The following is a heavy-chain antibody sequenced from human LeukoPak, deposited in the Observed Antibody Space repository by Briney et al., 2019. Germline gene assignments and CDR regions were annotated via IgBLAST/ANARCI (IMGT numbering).Heavy chain of an antibody. J-gene: IGHJ6*02. CDR2: ISSSGSTI. CDR3: ARAMGYFDWLSHTHYYYGMDV. D-gene: IGHD3-9*01. Sequence: GGSLRLSCAASGFTFSDYYMSWIRQAPGKGLEWVSYISSSGSTIYYADSVKGRFTISRDNAKNSLYLQMNSLRAEDTAVYYCARAMGYFDWLSHTHYYYGMDVWGQGTTVTVSS. CDR1: GFTFSDYY. V-gene: IGHV3-11*01.